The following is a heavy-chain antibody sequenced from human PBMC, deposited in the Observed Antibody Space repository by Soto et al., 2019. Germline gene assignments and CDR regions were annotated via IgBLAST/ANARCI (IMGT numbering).Heavy chain of an antibody. D-gene: IGHD5-18*01. V-gene: IGHV4-4*07. CDR3: ARDEPDTGEAFDR. CDR2: AYTSGRT. Sequence: QVQLQESGPGLVRPSETLTLSCTVSGASLTNYFWTWIRPPAGKGLQWIGRAYTSGRTAYNPSLRRRVTMSVDTSTKLVSLKLSSISAAGLGLYYCARDEPDTGEAFDRWGQGTMVNVSS. J-gene: IGHJ3*01. CDR1: GASLTNYF.